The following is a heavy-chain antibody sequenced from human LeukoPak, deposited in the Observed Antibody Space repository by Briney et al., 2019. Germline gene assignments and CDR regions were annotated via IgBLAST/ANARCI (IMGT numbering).Heavy chain of an antibody. CDR3: ARLNDFWSGWRYFDY. CDR1: GYSFTSYW. V-gene: IGHV5-51*01. J-gene: IGHJ4*02. D-gene: IGHD3-3*01. CDR2: IYPGDSDT. Sequence: GESLKISCKGSGYSFTSYWIGWVRQMPGKGLEWMGIIYPGDSDTRYSPSFQGQVTISADKSISTAYLQWSSLTASDTAMYYCARLNDFWSGWRYFDYWGQGTLVTVSS.